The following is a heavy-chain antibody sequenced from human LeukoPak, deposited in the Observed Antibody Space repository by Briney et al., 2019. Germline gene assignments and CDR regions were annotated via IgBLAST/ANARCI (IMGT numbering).Heavy chain of an antibody. V-gene: IGHV4-39*07. Sequence: SETLSLTCTVSGGSISSSSYYWGWIRQPPGKGLEWIGSIYYGGSTYYNPSLKSRVTISVDTSKNQFSLKLSSVTAADTAVYYCARDSVSYDYVWGSYRYTPYFDYWGQGTLVTVSS. CDR1: GGSISSSSYY. J-gene: IGHJ4*02. CDR2: IYYGGST. D-gene: IGHD3-16*02. CDR3: ARDSVSYDYVWGSYRYTPYFDY.